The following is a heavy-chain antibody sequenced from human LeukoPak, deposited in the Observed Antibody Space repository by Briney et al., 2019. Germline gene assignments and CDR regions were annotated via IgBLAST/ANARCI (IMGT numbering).Heavy chain of an antibody. V-gene: IGHV3-49*03. CDR3: ARDPNYYYPSYYYDS. CDR1: GFTFDDYP. J-gene: IGHJ4*02. CDR2: IGGRTFRGTT. Sequence: GGSLRLSCTTSGFTFDDYPMNWFRQAPGKGLEWVGFIGGRTFRGTTQYAASLKGRFTIPRDDSKSTAYLQMISLKIEDTGVYYCARDPNYYYPSYYYDSWGLGTLVTVSS. D-gene: IGHD4/OR15-4a*01.